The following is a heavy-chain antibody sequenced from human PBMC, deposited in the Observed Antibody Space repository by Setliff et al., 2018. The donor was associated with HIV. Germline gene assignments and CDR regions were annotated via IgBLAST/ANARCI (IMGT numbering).Heavy chain of an antibody. CDR3: ATDLGSHALDP. D-gene: IGHD6-13*01. J-gene: IGHJ5*02. CDR1: GGSISSYY. V-gene: IGHV4-4*08. Sequence: TSETLSLTCTVSGGSISSYYWSWIRQPPGKRLEWIGHIYASGSTNYNPSLKSRVTMTRDTSLNTDYMEVRSLRSDDTAVYYCATDLGSHALDPWGQGTLVTVSS. CDR2: IYASGST.